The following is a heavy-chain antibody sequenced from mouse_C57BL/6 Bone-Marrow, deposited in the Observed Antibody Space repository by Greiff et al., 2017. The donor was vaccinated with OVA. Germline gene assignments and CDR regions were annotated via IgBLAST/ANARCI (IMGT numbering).Heavy chain of an antibody. D-gene: IGHD3-2*02. Sequence: GGGLVQPKGSLKLSCAASGFSFNTYDMNWVRQAPGTGLEWVARIRSKSNNYATYYADSVKDRFTISRDDSESMHYLHMYNFITDDTSLSSCVRAASSCYWFAYWGQGTLVTVSA. V-gene: IGHV10-1*01. CDR3: VRAASSCYWFAY. J-gene: IGHJ3*01. CDR1: GFSFNTYD. CDR2: IRSKSNNYAT.